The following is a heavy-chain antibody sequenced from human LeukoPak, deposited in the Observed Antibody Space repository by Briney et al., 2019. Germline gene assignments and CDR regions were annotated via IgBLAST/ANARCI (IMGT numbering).Heavy chain of an antibody. CDR2: IYSGGST. Sequence: PGGSLRLSCAASGFTFSSYSMNWVRQAPGKGLEWVSVIYSGGSTYYADSVKGRFTISRDNSKNTLYLQMNSLRAEDTAVYYCARDLILNWGQGTLVIVST. V-gene: IGHV3-53*01. D-gene: IGHD2-15*01. CDR1: GFTFSSYS. CDR3: ARDLILN. J-gene: IGHJ4*02.